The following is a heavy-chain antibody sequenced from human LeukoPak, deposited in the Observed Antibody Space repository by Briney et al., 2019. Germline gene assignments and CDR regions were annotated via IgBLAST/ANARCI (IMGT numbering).Heavy chain of an antibody. Sequence: ASVKVSCKASGYTFTSYDINWVRQATGQGLEWMGWMNPNSGNTGYAQKFQGRVTITRNTSISTAYMELSSLRSEDTAVYYCAREGGGAYYMDVWGKGTTVTVSS. CDR1: GYTFTSYD. J-gene: IGHJ6*03. V-gene: IGHV1-8*03. D-gene: IGHD1-26*01. CDR3: AREGGGAYYMDV. CDR2: MNPNSGNT.